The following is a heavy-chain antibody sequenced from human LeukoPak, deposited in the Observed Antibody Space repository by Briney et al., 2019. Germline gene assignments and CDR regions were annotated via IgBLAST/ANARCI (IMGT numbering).Heavy chain of an antibody. CDR1: GYTFTSYY. V-gene: IGHV1-46*01. CDR3: ARGYWLPTEYYYYYGMDV. D-gene: IGHD2-21*01. Sequence: ASVKVSCKASGYTFTSYYMHWVRQAPGQGPEWMGIINPSGGSTTYAQKFQGRVTMTRDTSTTTVYMELSSLRSEDTAVYYCARGYWLPTEYYYYYGMDVWGQGTTVTASS. J-gene: IGHJ6*02. CDR2: INPSGGST.